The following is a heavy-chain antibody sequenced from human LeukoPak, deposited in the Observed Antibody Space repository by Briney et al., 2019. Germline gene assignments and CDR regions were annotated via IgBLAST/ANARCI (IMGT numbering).Heavy chain of an antibody. Sequence: SETLSLTCTVSGGSISSYYWSWIRQPPGKGLEWIGCIYYSGSTNYNPSLKSRVTISVDTSKNQFSLKLSSVTAADTAVYYCARTYSSSWYNWFDPWGQGTLVTVSS. J-gene: IGHJ5*02. CDR1: GGSISSYY. D-gene: IGHD6-13*01. V-gene: IGHV4-59*01. CDR3: ARTYSSSWYNWFDP. CDR2: IYYSGST.